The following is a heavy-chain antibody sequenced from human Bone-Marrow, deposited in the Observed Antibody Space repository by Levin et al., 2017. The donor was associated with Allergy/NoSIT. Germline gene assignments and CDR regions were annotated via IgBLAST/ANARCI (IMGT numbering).Heavy chain of an antibody. Sequence: SQTLSLTCAVYGGSFSGSYWSWIRQPPGKGLEWIGEINHSGSTNYNPSLKSRVTISVDTSKNQFSLKLSSVTAADTAVYYCARGPFIRRGWFDPWGQGTLVTVSS. D-gene: IGHD2-21*01. J-gene: IGHJ5*02. V-gene: IGHV4-34*01. CDR3: ARGPFIRRGWFDP. CDR2: INHSGST. CDR1: GGSFSGSY.